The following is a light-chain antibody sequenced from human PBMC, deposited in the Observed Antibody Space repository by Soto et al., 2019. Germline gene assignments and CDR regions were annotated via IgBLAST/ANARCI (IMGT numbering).Light chain of an antibody. CDR2: AIS. CDR3: QQSYSMPPWT. Sequence: DIQMTQSPSSLSASVGDSVTISCRAGQTINTYLNWYQQKPGQAPKVLIFAISTLQPGVPSRFRGSGSGTEFSIPISSLQPEDAATYYCQQSYSMPPWTFGQGTKVQIK. CDR1: QTINTY. V-gene: IGKV1-39*01. J-gene: IGKJ1*01.